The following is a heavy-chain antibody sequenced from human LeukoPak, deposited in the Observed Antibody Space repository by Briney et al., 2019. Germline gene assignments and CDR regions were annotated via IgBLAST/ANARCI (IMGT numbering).Heavy chain of an antibody. D-gene: IGHD6-6*01. CDR3: ARGGSSYPDQIYYFDY. V-gene: IGHV4-34*01. J-gene: IGHJ4*02. Sequence: SETLSLTCAVYGGSFRGYYWSWIRQPPGKGLEWIGEINHSGSTNYNPSLKSRVTISVDTSKNQFSLKLSSVTAADTAVYYCARGGSSYPDQIYYFDYWGQGTLVTVSS. CDR2: INHSGST. CDR1: GGSFRGYY.